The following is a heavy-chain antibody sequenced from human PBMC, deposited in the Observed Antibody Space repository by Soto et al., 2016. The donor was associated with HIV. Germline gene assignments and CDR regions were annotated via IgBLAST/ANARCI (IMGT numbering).Heavy chain of an antibody. J-gene: IGHJ4*02. Sequence: EVQLMESGGALVQPGGSLRLSCTASEFTVSTYHMTWVRQPPGKGLEWVSSVYIDASTYYADAVKGRFTISRDNSMNTVYLQMNNLRGEDTAVYYCATGIDAYKTGYWGREPWSPSPQ. V-gene: IGHV3-66*01. D-gene: IGHD1-26*01. CDR2: VYIDAST. CDR1: EFTVSTYH. CDR3: ATGIDAYKTGY.